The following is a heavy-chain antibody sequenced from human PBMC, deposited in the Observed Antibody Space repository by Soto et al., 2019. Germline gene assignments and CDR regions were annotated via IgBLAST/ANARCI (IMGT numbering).Heavy chain of an antibody. Sequence: QITLKESGPTLVKPTQTLTLTCTFSGFSLSTSGVGVGWIRQPPGKALEWLALIYWDDDKRYSPSLKSRLTLTKDTSKNPVVLTMTNMDPVDTATYYCAHREYGSGSYYNPPAYFDYWGQGTLVTVSS. CDR2: IYWDDDK. V-gene: IGHV2-5*02. J-gene: IGHJ4*02. D-gene: IGHD3-10*01. CDR3: AHREYGSGSYYNPPAYFDY. CDR1: GFSLSTSGVG.